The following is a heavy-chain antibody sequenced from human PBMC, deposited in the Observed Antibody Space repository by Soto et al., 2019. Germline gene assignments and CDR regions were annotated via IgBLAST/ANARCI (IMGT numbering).Heavy chain of an antibody. CDR3: ARLGGYCSSTSCYGSEGFDP. CDR2: INPSGGST. V-gene: IGHV1-46*03. CDR1: GYTFTSYY. J-gene: IGHJ5*02. D-gene: IGHD2-2*01. Sequence: ASVKVSCKASGYTFTSYYIHWVRQAPGQGLEWMGIINPSGGSTSYAQKFQGRVTMTRDTSTSTVYMELSSLRSEDTAVYYCARLGGYCSSTSCYGSEGFDPWGQGTLVTVSS.